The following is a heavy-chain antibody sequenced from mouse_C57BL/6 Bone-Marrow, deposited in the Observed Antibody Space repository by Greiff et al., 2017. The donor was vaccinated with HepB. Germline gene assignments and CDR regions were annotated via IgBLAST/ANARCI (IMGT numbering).Heavy chain of an antibody. CDR3: ARDYYDYSFDY. V-gene: IGHV3-6*01. CDR1: GYSITSGYY. J-gene: IGHJ2*01. CDR2: ISYDGSN. D-gene: IGHD2-4*01. Sequence: VQLKESGPGLVKPSQSLSLTCSVTGYSITSGYYWKWIRQFPGNKLEWMGYISYDGSNNYNPSLKNRISITRDTSKNQFFLKLNSVTSEDTATYYGARDYYDYSFDYWGQGTTLTVSS.